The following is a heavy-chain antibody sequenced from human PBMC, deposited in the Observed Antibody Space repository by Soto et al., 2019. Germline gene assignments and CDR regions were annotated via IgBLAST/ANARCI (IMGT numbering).Heavy chain of an antibody. CDR1: GNTCTYRY. CDR3: ASGGAGSGPFTWELPDH. CDR2: ITHFNGDV. D-gene: IGHD1-26*01. V-gene: IGHV1-45*02. J-gene: IGHJ4*02. Sequence: QMQLVQSGAEVKKPGSTVTVSCKALGNTCTYRYLHWVRQAPGQALEWMGWITHFNGDVHYAQKFQERVTITRDRSINTAYMRMSSLRSEDTAMYYCASGGAGSGPFTWELPDHWGQGTLVTVSS.